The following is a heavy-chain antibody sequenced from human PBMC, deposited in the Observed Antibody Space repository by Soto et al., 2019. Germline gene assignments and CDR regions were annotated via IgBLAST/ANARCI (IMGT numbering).Heavy chain of an antibody. CDR2: IYYSGST. CDR1: GGSISSGGYY. V-gene: IGHV4-31*03. J-gene: IGHJ4*02. D-gene: IGHD3-22*01. Sequence: PSETLSLTCTVSGGSISSGGYYWSWIRQHPGKGLEWIGYIYYSGSTYYNPSLKSRVTISVDTSKNQFSLKLSSVTAADTAVYYCAIGIGDYYDSSGPQPFDYWGQGTLVTVSS. CDR3: AIGIGDYYDSSGPQPFDY.